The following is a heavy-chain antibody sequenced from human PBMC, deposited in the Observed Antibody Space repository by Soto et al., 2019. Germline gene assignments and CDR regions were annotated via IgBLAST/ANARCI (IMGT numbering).Heavy chain of an antibody. V-gene: IGHV3-11*01. Sequence: GGSLRLSCAASGFTFSDHYMSWIRQAPGKGLEWVSYISSSGDIIYYADSVKGRFTISRDNAKNSLYLQMNSLRAEDTVVYYCARDLGYYDSSGYFDYWGQGTLVTVS. CDR2: ISSSGDII. D-gene: IGHD3-22*01. CDR1: GFTFSDHY. J-gene: IGHJ4*02. CDR3: ARDLGYYDSSGYFDY.